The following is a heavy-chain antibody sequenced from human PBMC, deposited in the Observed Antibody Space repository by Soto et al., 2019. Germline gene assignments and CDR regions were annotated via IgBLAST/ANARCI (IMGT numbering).Heavy chain of an antibody. CDR3: ARDQLEGNWFDP. CDR1: GGSISSGGYS. CDR2: IYHSGST. V-gene: IGHV4-30-2*01. D-gene: IGHD1-1*01. J-gene: IGHJ5*02. Sequence: QLQLQESGSGLVRPSQTLSLTCAVSGGSISSGGYSWNWIRQPPGKGLEWIGYIYHSGSTLYNPSLKSPFTISVDKSKNHSSLKLTSVTAADTAVYYCARDQLEGNWFDPWGQGTLVTVSS.